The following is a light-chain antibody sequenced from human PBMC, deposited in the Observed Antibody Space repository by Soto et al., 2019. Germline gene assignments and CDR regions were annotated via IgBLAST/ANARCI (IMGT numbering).Light chain of an antibody. Sequence: QAVVTQEPSFSVSPGGTVTLTCGLSSGSVSAGYYPSWYQQTPGQAPRTLIYTTNTRSSGVPDRFSGSILGNKAALTITGAQADDESVYYCVLFMGSGIWVFGGGTKLTVL. CDR3: VLFMGSGIWV. CDR1: SGSVSAGYY. J-gene: IGLJ3*02. CDR2: TTN. V-gene: IGLV8-61*01.